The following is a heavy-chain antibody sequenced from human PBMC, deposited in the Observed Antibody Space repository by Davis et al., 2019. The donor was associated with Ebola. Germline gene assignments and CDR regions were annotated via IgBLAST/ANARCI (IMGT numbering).Heavy chain of an antibody. CDR1: GVSLTSGGYY. Sequence: MPSETLSLTCTVSGVSLTSGGYYWSWVRQLPGKGLAWIGFIDTSGSAYYNPSLESQVTISLDTSKSHFSLKLSSVTAADTAVYYCARLVALYDNSGYAYLDYWGQGILVTVSS. V-gene: IGHV4-31*01. D-gene: IGHD3-22*01. CDR3: ARLVALYDNSGYAYLDY. CDR2: IDTSGSA. J-gene: IGHJ4*02.